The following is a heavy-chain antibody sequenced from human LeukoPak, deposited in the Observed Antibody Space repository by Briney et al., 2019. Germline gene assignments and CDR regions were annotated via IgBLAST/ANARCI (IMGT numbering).Heavy chain of an antibody. CDR3: AREGLLPR. V-gene: IGHV4-34*01. D-gene: IGHD1-26*01. Sequence: PSETLSLTCAVYGGSFSGYYWSWIRQPPGKGLEWIGEINHSGSTNYNPSLKSRVTISVDTSKNQFSLKLSSVTAADTAVYYCAREGLLPRWGQGTLATVSS. CDR1: GGSFSGYY. CDR2: INHSGST. J-gene: IGHJ4*02.